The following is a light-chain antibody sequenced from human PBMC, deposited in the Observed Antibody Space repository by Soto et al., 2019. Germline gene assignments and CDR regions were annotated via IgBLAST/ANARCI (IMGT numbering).Light chain of an antibody. V-gene: IGKV1-39*01. CDR2: AAS. Sequence: DIQMTLSASSLSAKKRDRVTDSCRARQGMSTYLNWYQQKPGKAPQLLIYAASILQSGVPSRFSASGSGTDFTLTISNLQPEDFATYYCQQSYSFPIPFGHGTRLEI. CDR1: QGMSTY. CDR3: QQSYSFPIP. J-gene: IGKJ5*01.